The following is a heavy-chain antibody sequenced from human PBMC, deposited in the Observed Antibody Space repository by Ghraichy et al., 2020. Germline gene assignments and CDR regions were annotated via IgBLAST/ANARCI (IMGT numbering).Heavy chain of an antibody. CDR2: INRGGTT. D-gene: IGHD1-14*01. J-gene: IGHJ4*01. V-gene: IGHV4-34*01. CDR1: GGSFSGYF. CDR3: ARAPTLGRRKLKRGFVDY. Sequence: SETLSLTCAVSGGSFSGYFWSWIRQPPGKALEWVGEINRGGTTNSNPSLKSRVSISIDTSRNHLSLRLNSVTAADTAVYYCARAPTLGRRKLKRGFVDYWGQGALVTVSS.